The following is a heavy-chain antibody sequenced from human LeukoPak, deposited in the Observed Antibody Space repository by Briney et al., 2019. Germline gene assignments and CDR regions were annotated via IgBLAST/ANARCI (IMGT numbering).Heavy chain of an antibody. V-gene: IGHV3-30*18. Sequence: GRSLRLSCAASGFTFSSYGMHWVRQAPGKGLEWVAVISYDGSNKYYADSVKGRFTISRDNSKNTLYLQMNSLRAEDTAVYYCAKDKDYSNYDYFDYWGQGTLVTVSS. D-gene: IGHD4-11*01. J-gene: IGHJ4*02. CDR2: ISYDGSNK. CDR1: GFTFSSYG. CDR3: AKDKDYSNYDYFDY.